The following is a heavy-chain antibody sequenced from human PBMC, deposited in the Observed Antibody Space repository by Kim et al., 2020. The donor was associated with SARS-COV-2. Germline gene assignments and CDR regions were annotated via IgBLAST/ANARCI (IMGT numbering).Heavy chain of an antibody. J-gene: IGHJ6*02. V-gene: IGHV3-74*01. CDR1: GFTFSSYW. CDR2: INSDGSST. D-gene: IGHD3-3*01. Sequence: GGSLRLSCAASGFTFSSYWMHWVRQAPGKGLVWVSRINSDGSSTSYADSVKGRFTISRDNAKNTLYLQMNSLRAEDTAVYYCARDGLYDFWSGYYSVSSRGGGMDVWGQGTTVTVSS. CDR3: ARDGLYDFWSGYYSVSSRGGGMDV.